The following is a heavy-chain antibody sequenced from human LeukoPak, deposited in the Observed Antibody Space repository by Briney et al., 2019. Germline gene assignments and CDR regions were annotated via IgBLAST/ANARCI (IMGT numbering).Heavy chain of an antibody. CDR1: GFTFNNYA. CDR3: AKDLVETSGYNYVRYFHH. J-gene: IGHJ1*01. CDR2: VNGGGGDT. Sequence: PGGSLRLSCAASGFTFNNYAMSWVRQTPGKGLEWVSAVNGGGGDTYYTDSVKGRFTISRDNSKNTLYLQMSSLRAEDTAVYYCAKDLVETSGYNYVRYFHHWGQGTLVTVSS. D-gene: IGHD3-22*01. V-gene: IGHV3-23*01.